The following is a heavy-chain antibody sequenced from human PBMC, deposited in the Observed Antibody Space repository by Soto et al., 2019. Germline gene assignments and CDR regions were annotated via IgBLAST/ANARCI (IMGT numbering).Heavy chain of an antibody. CDR2: LSNSGIT. CDR1: GGSISSYY. D-gene: IGHD6-13*01. CDR3: ARDIIAPPGTYWLDS. J-gene: IGHJ5*01. Sequence: SETLSLTCAVSGGSISSYYWSWIRQPPGKGLEWIGYLSNSGITNYNPSLETRVTISVDTSKNQFSLKLSSVTAADTAVYYCARDIIAPPGTYWLDSWGQGTLVTVSS. V-gene: IGHV4-59*13.